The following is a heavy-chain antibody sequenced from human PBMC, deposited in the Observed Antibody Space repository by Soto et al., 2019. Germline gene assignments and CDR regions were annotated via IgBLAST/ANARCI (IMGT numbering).Heavy chain of an antibody. D-gene: IGHD4-17*01. CDR1: GFSLSTSGVG. CDR3: ALNGFNVPYYYYGMDV. V-gene: IGHV2-5*02. CDR2: IYWDDDK. J-gene: IGHJ6*02. Sequence: SGPTLVNPTQTLTLTCTFSGFSLSTSGVGVGWIRQPPGKALEWLALIYWDDDKRYSPSLKSRLAITKDTSKNQVVLTMTNMDPVDTATFYCALNGFNVPYYYYGMDVCGHATTVTVSS.